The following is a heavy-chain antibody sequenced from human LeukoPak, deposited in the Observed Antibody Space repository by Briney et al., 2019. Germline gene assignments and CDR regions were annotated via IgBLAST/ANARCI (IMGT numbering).Heavy chain of an antibody. J-gene: IGHJ4*02. CDR1: GFTFSSYA. D-gene: IGHD3-10*01. CDR3: AKLWHYGSGSYEYYFEY. V-gene: IGHV3-23*01. Sequence: PGGSLRLSCAASGFTFSSYAMHWVRQAPGKGLEWVSGISSSGSGTYYADSVKGHFTISRDNSKNTLYLQMNSLRAEDTAVYYCAKLWHYGSGSYEYYFEYWGQGTLVTVSS. CDR2: ISSSGSGT.